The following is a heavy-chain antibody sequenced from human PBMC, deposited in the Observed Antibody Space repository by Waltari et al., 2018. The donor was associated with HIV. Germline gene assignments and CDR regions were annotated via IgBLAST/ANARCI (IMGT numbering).Heavy chain of an antibody. CDR2: IKEDGSEK. CDR1: GSTLSSDW. CDR3: ARSRSDAFDI. V-gene: IGHV3-7*01. J-gene: IGHJ3*02. Sequence: EVQLVESGGGLLQPGGSLRLSCAATGSTLSSDWMTWVRQAPGKGLEWVANIKEDGSEKWYVDSVKGRFTISRDNAKNSLYLQMNSLRAEDTAVYYCARSRSDAFDIWGQGTMVTVSS.